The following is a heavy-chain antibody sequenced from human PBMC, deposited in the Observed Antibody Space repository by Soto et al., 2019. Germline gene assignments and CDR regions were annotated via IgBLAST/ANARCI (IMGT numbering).Heavy chain of an antibody. Sequence: ESLNLSDKGSADTFSNSLIICVRQLHGKGLEWMGKIDPSDSYTTYSPSLQGHVTISADKSISTAFLRWTSLKSSDTAMYYCAILDFTFGSIDVFDMWGQGTMVKVSS. CDR1: ADTFSNSL. CDR3: AILDFTFGSIDVFDM. J-gene: IGHJ3*02. CDR2: IDPSDSYT. D-gene: IGHD3-3*01. V-gene: IGHV5-10-1*01.